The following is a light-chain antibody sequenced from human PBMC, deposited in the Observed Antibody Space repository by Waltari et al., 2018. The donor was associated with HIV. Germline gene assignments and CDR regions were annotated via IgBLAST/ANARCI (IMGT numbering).Light chain of an antibody. J-gene: IGKJ4*01. CDR2: DAS. CDR1: QDISNY. Sequence: DIQMTQSPSPLYASVGDRVTITRQASQDISNYLNWYHQKPGKAPNLLLYDASNLETGVPSRFSGSGSGTDFTFTISSLQPEDLATYYCQQYDNLPLTFGGGTKVEIK. V-gene: IGKV1-33*01. CDR3: QQYDNLPLT.